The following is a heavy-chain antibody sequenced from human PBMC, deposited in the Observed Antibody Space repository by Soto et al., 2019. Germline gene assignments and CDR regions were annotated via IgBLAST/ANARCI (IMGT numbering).Heavy chain of an antibody. D-gene: IGHD1-20*01. Sequence: VQLVESGGGLVQPGKSLRISCAASGFTFHDFAMHWVMQAPGKGLEWVSGIRWNSGSMGYADSVNGRVTISRDNAMNSLYLQMNSLRAEYTALYYCAKYKWYNLNDVAAFDIWGQGTMVTVSS. CDR3: AKYKWYNLNDVAAFDI. J-gene: IGHJ3*02. CDR2: IRWNSGSM. V-gene: IGHV3-9*01. CDR1: GFTFHDFA.